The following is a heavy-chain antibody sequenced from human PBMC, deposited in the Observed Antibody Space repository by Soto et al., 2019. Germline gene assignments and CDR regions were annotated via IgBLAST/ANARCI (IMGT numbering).Heavy chain of an antibody. J-gene: IGHJ4*02. V-gene: IGHV3-30*19. CDR2: TSSNGAIQ. CDR1: GFTFSSFS. CDR3: AREVVTTQWYFDN. D-gene: IGHD6-19*01. Sequence: QVQLMASGGGVVQPGGSLRLSSAASGFTFSSFSMHWFCQVPGKGLEWVAVTSSNGAIQNYADFVKGRFTISRDNSKNTLYLQMNSLRPEDTAVYYCAREVVTTQWYFDNRGQGIPVIVSS.